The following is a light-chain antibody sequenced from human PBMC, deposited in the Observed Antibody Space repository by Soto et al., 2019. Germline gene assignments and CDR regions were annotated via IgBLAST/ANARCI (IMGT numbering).Light chain of an antibody. Sequence: EIVLTQSPGTLSLSPGERATLSCRASQSVTSTYLAWHQQKPGQAPRLLIYGASNRATGIPDRFAGSGSGPDFTLTISKMESEDFAGYYGQQYGSSPRTFGGGTKVEIK. CDR1: QSVTSTY. CDR3: QQYGSSPRT. V-gene: IGKV3-20*01. J-gene: IGKJ4*01. CDR2: GAS.